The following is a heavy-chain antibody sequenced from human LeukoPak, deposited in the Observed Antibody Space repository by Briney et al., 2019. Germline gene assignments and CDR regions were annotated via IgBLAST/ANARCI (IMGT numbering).Heavy chain of an antibody. V-gene: IGHV1-69*13. D-gene: IGHD1-20*01. CDR3: ASSINWNEHYYYYYYMDV. CDR1: GGTFSSYA. J-gene: IGHJ6*03. CDR2: IIPIFGTA. Sequence: VASVKVSCKASGGTFSSYAISWVRQAPGQGLEWMGGIIPIFGTANYAQKFQGRVTITADESTSTAYMELSSLRSEDTAVYYCASSINWNEHYYYYYYMDVWGKGTTVTVSS.